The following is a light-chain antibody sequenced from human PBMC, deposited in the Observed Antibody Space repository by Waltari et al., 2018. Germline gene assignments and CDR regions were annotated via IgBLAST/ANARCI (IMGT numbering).Light chain of an antibody. CDR3: SSYTSTWV. J-gene: IGLJ3*02. CDR2: DVS. Sequence: QSALTQSASVSGSPGQSITISCTGTSSDFAVFHYVSWYQQHPGKAPQLMIYDVSKRPSGVSNRFSGSKSVNTASLTISGLQAEDEADYYCSSYTSTWVFGGGTKLTVL. V-gene: IGLV2-14*01. CDR1: SSDFAVFHY.